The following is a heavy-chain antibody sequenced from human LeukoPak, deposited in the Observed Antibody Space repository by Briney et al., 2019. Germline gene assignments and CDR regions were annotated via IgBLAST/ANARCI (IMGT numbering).Heavy chain of an antibody. D-gene: IGHD3-10*01. V-gene: IGHV3-23*01. CDR3: ARVTAAGGY. Sequence: TGGSLRLACAASGFRFSSYAMSWVRQAPGKGLEWVSAISGSGVSTYYADSVKGRFTVSRDNSKNTLYLQMNSLRAEDTAVYYCARVTAAGGYWGQGTLVTVSS. CDR1: GFRFSSYA. J-gene: IGHJ4*02. CDR2: ISGSGVST.